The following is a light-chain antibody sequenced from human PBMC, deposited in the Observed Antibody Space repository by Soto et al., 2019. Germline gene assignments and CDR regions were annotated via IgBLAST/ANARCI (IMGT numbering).Light chain of an antibody. CDR2: QAY. J-gene: IGKJ1*01. CDR3: QPYLSYPWT. V-gene: IGKV1-5*03. Sequence: EIQMTQSPSTLSASVGDRFTVTCLASQSMGRSLAWYHHQPGKPPKLLIYQAYSLEGGVTSRFRGSGSEREFTLTISSLQPEDFATYYCQPYLSYPWTVGQGTKVDIK. CDR1: QSMGRS.